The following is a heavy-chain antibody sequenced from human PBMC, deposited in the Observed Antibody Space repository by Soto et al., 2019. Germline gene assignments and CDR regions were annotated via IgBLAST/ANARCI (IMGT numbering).Heavy chain of an antibody. D-gene: IGHD6-25*01. CDR2: IIPVLGLA. CDR1: GGPFSSYT. J-gene: IGHJ4*01. CDR3: ARSGWGGPSGK. Sequence: QVQLVQSGAEVKKPGSSVKVSCRATGGPFSSYTFTWVRQASGQGIEWMGRIIPVLGLANYAQKFQDRVTITADNSTGTVYMQLRGLSEDTAVYYCARSGWGGPSGKWGQGSLVIVSS. V-gene: IGHV1-69*02.